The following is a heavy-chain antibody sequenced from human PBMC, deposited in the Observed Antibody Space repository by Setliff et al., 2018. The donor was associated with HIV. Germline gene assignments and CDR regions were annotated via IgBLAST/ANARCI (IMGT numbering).Heavy chain of an antibody. J-gene: IGHJ4*02. CDR3: ARGEYSYGYRFDY. CDR1: GGSTNNYY. CDR2: VSNGGDT. Sequence: SETLSLTCAVPGGSTNNYYLTWIRQPPGKGLEWIGSVSNGGDTNYNPSLKSRVTISVDTSKNQLSLKLNSVTAADTAVYYCARGEYSYGYRFDYWGQGTLVTVSS. V-gene: IGHV4-59*08. D-gene: IGHD5-18*01.